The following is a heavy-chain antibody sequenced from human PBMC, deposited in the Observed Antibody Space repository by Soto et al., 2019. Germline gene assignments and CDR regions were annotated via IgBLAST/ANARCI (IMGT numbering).Heavy chain of an antibody. CDR2: INSDGSST. CDR3: ARSEGRFLEWFHFDY. J-gene: IGHJ4*02. CDR1: GFSFSSYW. V-gene: IGHV3-74*01. Sequence: EVQLVESGGGLVQPGGSLRLSCAASGFSFSSYWMHWDRQAPGKGLVWVSHINSDGSSTNYADSVKGRFTISRDNAKNTLYLQMNSLRVEDTAVYYCARSEGRFLEWFHFDYWGQGTLVTVSS. D-gene: IGHD3-3*01.